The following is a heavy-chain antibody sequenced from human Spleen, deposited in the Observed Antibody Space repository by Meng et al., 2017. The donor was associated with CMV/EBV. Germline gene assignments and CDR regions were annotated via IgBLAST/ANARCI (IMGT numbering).Heavy chain of an antibody. CDR2: INPSGGST. CDR3: AREGRRSGYDNWFDP. D-gene: IGHD3-22*01. J-gene: IGHJ5*02. V-gene: IGHV1-46*01. CDR1: GYTFTTYF. Sequence: ASVKVSCKASGYTFTTYFMHWVRQAPGQGLEWMGIINPSGGSTDYAQKFQGRVIMTRDTSISTAYMELSRLTSDDTAVYYCAREGRRSGYDNWFDPWGQGTLVTVSS.